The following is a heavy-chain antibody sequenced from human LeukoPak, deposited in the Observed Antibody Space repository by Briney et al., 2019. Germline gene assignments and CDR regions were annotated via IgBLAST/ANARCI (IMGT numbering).Heavy chain of an antibody. J-gene: IGHJ4*02. Sequence: SVKVSCKAPGGTFSSYAISWVRQAPGQGLEWMGGIIPIFGTANYAQKFQGRVTITADESTSTAYMELSSLRSEDTAVYYCARVSSGYSYGYEDYWGQGTLVTVSS. D-gene: IGHD5-18*01. CDR1: GGTFSSYA. CDR2: IIPIFGTA. V-gene: IGHV1-69*13. CDR3: ARVSSGYSYGYEDY.